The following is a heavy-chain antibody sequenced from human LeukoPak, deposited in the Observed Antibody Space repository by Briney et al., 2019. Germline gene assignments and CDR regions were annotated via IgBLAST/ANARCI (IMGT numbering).Heavy chain of an antibody. CDR2: INHSGST. CDR1: GGSFSGYY. V-gene: IGHV4-34*01. D-gene: IGHD6-13*01. J-gene: IGHJ5*02. Sequence: SETLSLTGAVYGGSFSGYYWSWIRQPPGKGLEWIGEINHSGSTNYNPSLKSRVTISVDTSKNQFSLKLSSVTAADTAVYYCARNDIAAAGYNWFDPWGQGTLVTVSS. CDR3: ARNDIAAAGYNWFDP.